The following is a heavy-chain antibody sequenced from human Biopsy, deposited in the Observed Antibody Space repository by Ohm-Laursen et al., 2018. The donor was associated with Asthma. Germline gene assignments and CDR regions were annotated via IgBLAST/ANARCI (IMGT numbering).Heavy chain of an antibody. CDR3: ALSQDSGFGDHSPNWFDP. CDR2: IYWDDYN. Sequence: TQTLTLTRSFSGFSLRTPGVGVGWIRQSPGKALEWLALIYWDDYNLFRPSLKRRLTITKDPSKNQVVLTMTKMDPVDSGTYYCALSQDSGFGDHSPNWFDPWGQGTLVTVSS. CDR1: GFSLRTPGVG. D-gene: IGHD1-14*01. V-gene: IGHV2-5*02. J-gene: IGHJ5*02.